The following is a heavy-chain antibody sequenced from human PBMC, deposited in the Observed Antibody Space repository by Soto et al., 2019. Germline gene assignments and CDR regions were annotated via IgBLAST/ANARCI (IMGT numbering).Heavy chain of an antibody. CDR2: LWSDGSNK. D-gene: IGHD3-16*01. CDR3: ARDGGRYYLNH. J-gene: IGHJ4*02. V-gene: IGHV3-33*01. CDR1: GFTFSTFG. Sequence: QVQLVESGGGVVQPGRSLRLSCAASGFTFSTFGMHWVRQAPGKGLEWVAVLWSDGSNKYYADSVKGRFTVSRDNSKNTLYLQMDSLTAEDAAVYYCARDGGRYYLNHWGQGTLVTVSS.